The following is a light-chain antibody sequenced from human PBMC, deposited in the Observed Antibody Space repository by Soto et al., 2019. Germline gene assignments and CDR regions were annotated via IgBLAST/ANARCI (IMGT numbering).Light chain of an antibody. CDR2: WAS. CDR1: QSVLYRSNNKNY. CDR3: QQYYSSPGT. V-gene: IGKV4-1*01. J-gene: IGKJ1*01. Sequence: DIVMTQSPDSLAVSLGERATINCKSSQSVLYRSNNKNYLTWYQQKPGQPPKLLIYWASTRESGVPDRFSGRGSGTDFPLPISSLQAEEGAVYYCQQYYSSPGTFGQGTKVEIK.